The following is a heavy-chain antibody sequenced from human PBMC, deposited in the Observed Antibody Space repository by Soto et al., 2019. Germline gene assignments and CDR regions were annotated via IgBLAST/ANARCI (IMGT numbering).Heavy chain of an antibody. Sequence: GGSLRLSCAASGFTFSSYSMNWVRQAPGKGLEWVSYISSSSSTIYYADSVKGRFTISRDNAKNSLYLQMNSLGAEDTAVYYCARAAGLPLDYYYYYYMDVWGKGTTVTVSS. CDR3: ARAAGLPLDYYYYYYMDV. D-gene: IGHD5-18*01. V-gene: IGHV3-48*01. CDR1: GFTFSSYS. J-gene: IGHJ6*03. CDR2: ISSSSSTI.